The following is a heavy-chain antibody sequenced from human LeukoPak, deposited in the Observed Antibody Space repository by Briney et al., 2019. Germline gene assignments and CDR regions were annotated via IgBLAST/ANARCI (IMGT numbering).Heavy chain of an antibody. Sequence: ASVKVSCKASGGTFSSYAISWVRQAPRQGLEWMGRIIPILGIANYAQKFQGRVTITADKSTSTAYMELSSLRSEDTAVYYCARESIAAPRDDYWGQGTLVTVSS. V-gene: IGHV1-69*04. CDR1: GGTFSSYA. CDR3: ARESIAAPRDDY. D-gene: IGHD6-6*01. J-gene: IGHJ4*02. CDR2: IIPILGIA.